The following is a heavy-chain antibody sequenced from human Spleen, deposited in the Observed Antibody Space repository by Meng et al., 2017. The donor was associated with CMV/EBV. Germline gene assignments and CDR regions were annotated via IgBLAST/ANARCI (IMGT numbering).Heavy chain of an antibody. Sequence: SCVVSGDTVSNTTATWNWIRQSPSRGLEWLGRTYYRSQWFNYYAVSVKSRISVSSDASKNQFSLQLNSMTPEDTAMYYCARGVDDSSGSTLLAFDLWGQGTMVTVSS. V-gene: IGHV6-1*01. CDR2: TYYRSQWFN. CDR3: ARGVDDSSGSTLLAFDL. D-gene: IGHD3-22*01. CDR1: GDTVSNTTAT. J-gene: IGHJ3*01.